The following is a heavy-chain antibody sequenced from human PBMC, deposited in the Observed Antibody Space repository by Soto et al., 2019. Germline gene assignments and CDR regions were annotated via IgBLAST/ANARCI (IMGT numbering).Heavy chain of an antibody. D-gene: IGHD6-13*01. Sequence: GESLKISCKGSGYSFTSYWIGWVRQMPGKGLEWMGIIYPGDSDTRYSPSFRGQVTISADKSISTAYLQWSSLKASDTAMYYCARIAAAGRTYYYYGMDGWGQGNTVTVSS. CDR1: GYSFTSYW. V-gene: IGHV5-51*01. CDR3: ARIAAAGRTYYYYGMDG. CDR2: IYPGDSDT. J-gene: IGHJ6*02.